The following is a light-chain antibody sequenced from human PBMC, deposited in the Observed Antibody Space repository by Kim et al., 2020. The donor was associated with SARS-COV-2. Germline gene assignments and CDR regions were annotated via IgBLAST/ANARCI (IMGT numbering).Light chain of an antibody. CDR3: SSYIRGSTNYV. Sequence: QSITICCTVTSSDIDGDKYVSWYQQHPGKAPNLVVYEVDNRPSGVSIRFSGSKSGNTASLTISGLQAEDEADYYCSSYIRGSTNYVFGTGTKVTVL. J-gene: IGLJ1*01. CDR2: EVD. CDR1: SSDIDGDKY. V-gene: IGLV2-14*01.